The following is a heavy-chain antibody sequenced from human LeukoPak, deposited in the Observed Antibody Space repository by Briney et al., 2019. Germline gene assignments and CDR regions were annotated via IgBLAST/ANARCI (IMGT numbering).Heavy chain of an antibody. D-gene: IGHD1-26*01. J-gene: IGHJ4*02. V-gene: IGHV3-21*04. CDR1: GFTFSSSN. CDR3: VKDSPPRYSGSPPAY. Sequence: GSLRLSCAVSGFTFSSSNMNWVLQAPGKGLEWVSSISSTSYYIYYADSMKGRFTISRDNAQNSLYLQMNSLRADDTAVYYCVKDSPPRYSGSPPAYWGQGTLVTVSS. CDR2: ISSTSYYI.